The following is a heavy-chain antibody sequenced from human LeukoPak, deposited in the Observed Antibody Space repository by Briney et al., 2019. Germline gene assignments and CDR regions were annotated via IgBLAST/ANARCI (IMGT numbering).Heavy chain of an antibody. CDR3: ARFRTRDYYYYYGMDV. Sequence: SVKVSCKASGYTFTSYGISRVRQAPGQGLEWMGWISAYNGNTNYAQKLQGRVTMTTDTSTSTAYMELRSLRSDDTAVYYCARFRTRDYYYYYGMDVWGQGTTVTVSS. V-gene: IGHV1-18*01. D-gene: IGHD3/OR15-3a*01. J-gene: IGHJ6*02. CDR1: GYTFTSYG. CDR2: ISAYNGNT.